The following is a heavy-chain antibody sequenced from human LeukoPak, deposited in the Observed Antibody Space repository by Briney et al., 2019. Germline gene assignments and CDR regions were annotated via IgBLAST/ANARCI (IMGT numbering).Heavy chain of an antibody. CDR1: GFTFSSYA. Sequence: PGGSLRLSCAASGFTFSSYAMNWVRQAPGKGLEWVSAISGSGGSTYYADSVKGRFTISRDNSKSTLYLQMNSLRAEDTAVYYCAKDTTSIRGACGYWGQGTLVTVSS. J-gene: IGHJ4*02. D-gene: IGHD2/OR15-2a*01. CDR3: AKDTTSIRGACGY. CDR2: ISGSGGST. V-gene: IGHV3-23*01.